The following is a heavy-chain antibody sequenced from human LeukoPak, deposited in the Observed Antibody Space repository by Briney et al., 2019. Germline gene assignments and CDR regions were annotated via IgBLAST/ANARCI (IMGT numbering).Heavy chain of an antibody. D-gene: IGHD6-19*01. Sequence: GASLKVSCKASGYTFNHHGISWVRQTPGQGLEWMGWISCFNGDTHYAQKFQGRVTMTTDTSTTTAYMELRSLRSDDTALYYCARDPTNTSGRYAYFDYWGQGTLVTVSS. V-gene: IGHV1-18*01. J-gene: IGHJ4*02. CDR3: ARDPTNTSGRYAYFDY. CDR2: ISCFNGDT. CDR1: GYTFNHHG.